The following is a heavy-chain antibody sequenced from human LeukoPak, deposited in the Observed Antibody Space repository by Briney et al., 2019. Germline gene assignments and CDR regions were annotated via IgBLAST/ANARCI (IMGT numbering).Heavy chain of an antibody. CDR1: GYTFTGYY. CDR2: INPNSGGT. J-gene: IGHJ4*02. CDR3: ARGTNDFWSGYYPYYFDY. D-gene: IGHD3-3*01. V-gene: IGHV1-2*02. Sequence: ASVKVSCKASGYTFTGYYMHWVRQAPGQGLEWMGWINPNSGGTNYAQKFQGRVTMTRDTSISTAYMELSRLRSEDTAVYYCARGTNDFWSGYYPYYFDYWGQGTLVTVSS.